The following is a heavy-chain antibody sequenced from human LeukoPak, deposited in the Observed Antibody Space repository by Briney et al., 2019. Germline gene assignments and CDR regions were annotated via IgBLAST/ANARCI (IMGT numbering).Heavy chain of an antibody. CDR2: IYYSGTT. CDR1: GGSISPYY. Sequence: PSETLSLTCTVSGGSISPYYWSWIRQPPGKGLEWIGYIYYSGTTKYNPSLKSRVTISVDTSKNQFSLNLSSVTAADTAVYYCARSIPAAGRWFDSWGQETLVTVSS. V-gene: IGHV4-59*08. D-gene: IGHD6-25*01. CDR3: ARSIPAAGRWFDS. J-gene: IGHJ5*01.